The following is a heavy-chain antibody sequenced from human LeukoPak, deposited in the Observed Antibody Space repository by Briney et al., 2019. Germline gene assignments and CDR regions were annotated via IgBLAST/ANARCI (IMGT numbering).Heavy chain of an antibody. CDR1: GFTFSSYA. Sequence: GSLRLSCAASGFTFSSYAMSWVRQAPGKGLEWVSAISGSGGSTYYADSVKGRFTISRDNSKNTLYLQMNSLRAEDTAVYYCAKDFRYSGSYHGYFDYWGQGTLVTVSS. V-gene: IGHV3-23*01. CDR2: ISGSGGST. D-gene: IGHD1-26*01. CDR3: AKDFRYSGSYHGYFDY. J-gene: IGHJ4*02.